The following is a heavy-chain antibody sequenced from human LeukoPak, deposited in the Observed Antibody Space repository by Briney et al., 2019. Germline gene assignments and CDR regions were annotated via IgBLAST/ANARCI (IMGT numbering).Heavy chain of an antibody. CDR1: GFTFRNAW. D-gene: IGHD4-17*01. V-gene: IGHV3-15*01. J-gene: IGHJ4*02. CDR3: TTVYTVTDPAFDY. Sequence: KPGGSLRLSCAASGFTFRNAWMSWVRQAPGKGPEWVGRLKSKTDGETTDYAAPVKGRFTISRDDSKNTLYLQMLNLETEDTAVYYCTTVYTVTDPAFDYWGQGTLVTVSS. CDR2: LKSKTDGETT.